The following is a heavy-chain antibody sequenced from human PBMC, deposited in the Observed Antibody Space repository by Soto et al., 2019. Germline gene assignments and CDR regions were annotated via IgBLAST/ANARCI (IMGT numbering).Heavy chain of an antibody. V-gene: IGHV3-9*01. CDR1: GFTFDDYA. CDR3: AKDHQNYYGSGSYPDY. CDR2: ISWNSGSI. Sequence: LRLSCAASGFTFDDYAMHWVRQAPGKGLEWVSGISWNSGSIGYADSVKGRFTIPRDNAKNSLYLQMNSLRAEDTALYYCAKDHQNYYGSGSYPDYWGQGTLVTVS. J-gene: IGHJ4*02. D-gene: IGHD3-10*01.